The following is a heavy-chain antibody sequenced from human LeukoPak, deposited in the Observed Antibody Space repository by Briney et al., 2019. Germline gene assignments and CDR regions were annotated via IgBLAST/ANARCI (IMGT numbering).Heavy chain of an antibody. D-gene: IGHD1-26*01. J-gene: IGHJ6*02. CDR1: GVTVSSNY. CDR2: IYSGGST. CDR3: ARDGSYGMDV. V-gene: IGHV3-66*01. Sequence: GGSLRLSCAASGVTVSSNYMSWVRQAPGKGLDWVSLIYSGGSTYYADSVKGRFTISRDNSKNTLYLPMNSLRVEDTAVYYCARDGSYGMDVWGQGTTVTVSS.